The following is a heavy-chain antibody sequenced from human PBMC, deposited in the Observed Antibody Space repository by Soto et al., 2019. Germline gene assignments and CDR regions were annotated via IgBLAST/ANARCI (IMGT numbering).Heavy chain of an antibody. CDR1: GFTFSSYS. J-gene: IGHJ3*02. D-gene: IGHD5-18*01. CDR2: ISSSSSYI. Sequence: GGFLRLSCAASGFTFSSYSMNWVRQAPGKGLEWVSSISSSSSYIYYADSVKGRFTISRDNAKNSLYLQMNSLRAEDTAVYYCATHTANIDAFDIWGQGTMVTVSS. V-gene: IGHV3-21*01. CDR3: ATHTANIDAFDI.